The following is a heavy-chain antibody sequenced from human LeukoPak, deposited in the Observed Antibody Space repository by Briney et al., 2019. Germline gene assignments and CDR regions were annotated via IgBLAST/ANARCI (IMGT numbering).Heavy chain of an antibody. CDR2: IYNSGNT. Sequence: SETLSLTCTVSGGSITSYHWSWIRQPAGKGLEWIGRIYNSGNTNYNSSLKSRVTMSVDTSKNQFSLKLTSVTAADTAVYYCARDPGEWGQGTLVTVSS. J-gene: IGHJ4*02. CDR3: ARDPGE. V-gene: IGHV4-4*07. D-gene: IGHD7-27*01. CDR1: GGSITSYH.